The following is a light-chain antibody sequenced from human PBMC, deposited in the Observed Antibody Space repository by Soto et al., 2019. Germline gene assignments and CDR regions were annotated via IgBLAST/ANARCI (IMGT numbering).Light chain of an antibody. J-gene: IGKJ2*01. V-gene: IGKV1-39*01. CDR1: QSFCSL. CDR2: ASS. CDR3: QQSYSPPYT. Sequence: DIPMTQSPSSLSASVGDRVTIPCRASQSFCSLLNWYQQNPGKAHKHLIDASSTLQSGVPSRFSGSGSGTDFTLTISSLQPEDFATYYCQQSYSPPYTFGQGTKLEIK.